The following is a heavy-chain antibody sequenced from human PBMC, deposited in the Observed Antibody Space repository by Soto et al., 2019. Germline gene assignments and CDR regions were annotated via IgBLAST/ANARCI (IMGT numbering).Heavy chain of an antibody. CDR2: IYWDDDR. J-gene: IGHJ6*02. CDR1: GFSLNTKGVG. V-gene: IGHV2-5*02. CDR3: AHSKFFHETPYYFYGMDV. Sequence: QITLRESGPTLVKPTQTLTLTCTLSGFSLNTKGVGVGWIRQPPGKALERLALIYWDDDRPYSSSLKSRLTITKDTSKNQVVLTMTNMDPVDTATYYCAHSKFFHETPYYFYGMDVWGQGTTVTVSS.